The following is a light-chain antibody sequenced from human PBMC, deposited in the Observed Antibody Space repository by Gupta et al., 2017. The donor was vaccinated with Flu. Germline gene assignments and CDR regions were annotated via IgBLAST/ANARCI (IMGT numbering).Light chain of an antibody. Sequence: EIVITQSPATLSVSPGEKVTHPCRASQSVNNNLAWYQQKPGQAPRLLIYFASTRAPGVPARFSGSGSGTEFTLTISSLESEDFAVYYCQQYYNWPPWTFGQGTKVEVK. CDR2: FAS. J-gene: IGKJ1*01. V-gene: IGKV3-15*01. CDR1: QSVNNN. CDR3: QQYYNWPPWT.